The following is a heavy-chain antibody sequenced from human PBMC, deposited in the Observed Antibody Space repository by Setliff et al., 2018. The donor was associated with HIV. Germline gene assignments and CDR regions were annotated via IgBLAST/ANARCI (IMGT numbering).Heavy chain of an antibody. D-gene: IGHD5-12*01. V-gene: IGHV4-4*09. J-gene: IGHJ4*02. CDR1: GDSISTDY. CDR3: ARDPPGSGFHLDY. CDR2: IYNSAST. Sequence: SETLSLTCTVSGDSISTDYWTWIRQPPGKGLEWIGYIYNSASTSYNPSLNSRVTISVDTSKNQFSLKVNSVTAADTAVYYCARDPPGSGFHLDYWGQGTPVTVSS.